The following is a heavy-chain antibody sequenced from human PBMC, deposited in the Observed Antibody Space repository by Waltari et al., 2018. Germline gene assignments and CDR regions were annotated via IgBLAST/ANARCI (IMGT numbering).Heavy chain of an antibody. D-gene: IGHD6-13*01. CDR1: GFTFSDHY. CDR2: ISGSGGTI. CDR3: ARPAAAATGDFDY. J-gene: IGHJ4*02. Sequence: QVQLVESGGGLVKPGGSLRLSCAASGFTFSDHYMSWIRQAPGKGLEWVSYISGSGGTIYYADSVKGRFTISRDNAKNSLYLQINSLRAEDTAVYYCARPAAAATGDFDYWGQGTLVTVSS. V-gene: IGHV3-11*04.